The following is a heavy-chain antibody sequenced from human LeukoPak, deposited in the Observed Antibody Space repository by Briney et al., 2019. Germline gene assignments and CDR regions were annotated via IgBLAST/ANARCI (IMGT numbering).Heavy chain of an antibody. CDR3: ARSDYWSYAMNV. V-gene: IGHV5-51*01. CDR2: IHPGDSDI. J-gene: IGHJ6*02. Sequence: KISCKGYGYPFSTYWVAWVRPMPGKGLEWMGVIHPGDSDIRYSPSFQGQVTISADKSIRTAFLQWRSLKASDTATYYCARSDYWSYAMNVWGQGTTVTVSS. CDR1: GYPFSTYW. D-gene: IGHD5-12*01.